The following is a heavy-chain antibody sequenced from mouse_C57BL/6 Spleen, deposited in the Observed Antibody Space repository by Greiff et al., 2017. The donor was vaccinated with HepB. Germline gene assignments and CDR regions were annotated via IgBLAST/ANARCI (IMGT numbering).Heavy chain of an antibody. V-gene: IGHV1-59*01. J-gene: IGHJ3*01. Sequence: QVQLQQPGAELVRPGTSVKLSCKASGYTFTSYWMHWVKQRPGQGLEWIGVIDPSDSYTNYNQKFKGKATLTVDTSSSTAYMQLSSLTSEDSAVYYCAGFITTVVGAYWGQGTLVTVSA. CDR1: GYTFTSYW. D-gene: IGHD1-1*01. CDR3: AGFITTVVGAY. CDR2: IDPSDSYT.